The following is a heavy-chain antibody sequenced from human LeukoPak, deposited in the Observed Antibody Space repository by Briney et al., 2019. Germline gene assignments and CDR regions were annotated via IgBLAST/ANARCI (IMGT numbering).Heavy chain of an antibody. J-gene: IGHJ3*02. CDR1: GDSISSYY. V-gene: IGHV4-59*01. CDR2: IYYSGST. CDR3: ARGRHCSSSSCYFVFDI. Sequence: SETLSLTCTVSGDSISSYYWSWIRQPPGKGLEWIGYIYYSGSTNYNPSLKSRVTISVDTSKNQFSLKLTSVTAADTAVYYCARGRHCSSSSCYFVFDIWGQGTMVTVSS. D-gene: IGHD2-2*01.